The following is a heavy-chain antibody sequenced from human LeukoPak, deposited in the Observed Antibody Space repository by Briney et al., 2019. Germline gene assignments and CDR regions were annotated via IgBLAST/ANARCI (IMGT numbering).Heavy chain of an antibody. V-gene: IGHV3-53*01. Sequence: GGSLRLSCTASGFTFSSYAMNWVRQAPGKGLEWVSVMYTGGSTYYADSVKGRFTISRDNSKNTLYLQVNSLRAEDTALYYCARAPFYYDSSGYPYFDGWGQGTLVTVSS. D-gene: IGHD3-22*01. CDR3: ARAPFYYDSSGYPYFDG. CDR2: MYTGGST. J-gene: IGHJ4*02. CDR1: GFTFSSYA.